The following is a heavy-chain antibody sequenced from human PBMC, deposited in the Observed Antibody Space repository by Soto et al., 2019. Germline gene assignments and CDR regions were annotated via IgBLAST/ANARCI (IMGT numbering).Heavy chain of an antibody. J-gene: IGHJ4*02. CDR1: GFTFSSYG. V-gene: IGHV3-33*01. D-gene: IGHD3-22*01. CDR3: ARDRPAYYYDSSGSTEFDY. Sequence: PGGSLRLSCAASGFTFSSYGMHWVRQAPGKGLEWVAVIWYDGSNKYYADSVKGRFTITRDNSKNTLYLQMNSLRAEDTAVYYCARDRPAYYYDSSGSTEFDYWGQGTLVTVSS. CDR2: IWYDGSNK.